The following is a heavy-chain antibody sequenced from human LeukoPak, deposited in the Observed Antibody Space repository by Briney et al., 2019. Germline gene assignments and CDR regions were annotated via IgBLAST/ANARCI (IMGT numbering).Heavy chain of an antibody. CDR1: GFTVSNSY. CDR3: ARAGRAYSSSWYYFDY. Sequence: PGGSLRLSCAASGFTVSNSYMSWVRQAPGKGLEWVSLINSGDSTYYADSVKGRFTISRDNSKNTLYLQMNSLRAEDTAVYSCARAGRAYSSSWYYFDYWGQGTLVTVSS. J-gene: IGHJ4*02. D-gene: IGHD6-13*01. V-gene: IGHV3-53*01. CDR2: INSGDST.